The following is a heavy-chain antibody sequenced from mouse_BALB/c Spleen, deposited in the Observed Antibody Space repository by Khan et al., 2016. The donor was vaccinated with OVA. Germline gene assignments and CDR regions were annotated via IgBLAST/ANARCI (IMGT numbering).Heavy chain of an antibody. J-gene: IGHJ3*01. CDR3: ARSGYSAWFAY. CDR1: DFNIKDYY. V-gene: IGHV14-1*02. Sequence: VRLKESGAELVRPGALVKLSCKASDFNIKDYYMHWVKQRPEQGLEWIGWIDPENGETVYDPKFQGKAIMTAATSSNTAYLQLSSLTSEDTAVYYCARSGYSAWFAYWGQGTLVTVSA. CDR2: IDPENGET.